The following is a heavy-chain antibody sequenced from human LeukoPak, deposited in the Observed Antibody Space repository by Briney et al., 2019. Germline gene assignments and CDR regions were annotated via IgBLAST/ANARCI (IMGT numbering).Heavy chain of an antibody. CDR2: IYYSGST. CDR3: ARDQRVEYSSFRSGFDP. J-gene: IGHJ5*02. V-gene: IGHV4-59*01. D-gene: IGHD6-6*01. Sequence: PSETLSLTCTVSGGSISSYYWSWIRQPPGKGLEWIGYIYYSGSTNYNPSLKSRVTISVDTSKNQFSLKLSSVTAADTAVYYCARDQRVEYSSFRSGFDPWGQGTLVTVSS. CDR1: GGSISSYY.